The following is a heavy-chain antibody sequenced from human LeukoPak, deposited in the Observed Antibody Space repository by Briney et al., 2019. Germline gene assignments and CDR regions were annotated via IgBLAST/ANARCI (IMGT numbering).Heavy chain of an antibody. J-gene: IGHJ6*02. V-gene: IGHV1-46*01. Sequence: ASVKVSCKASGYTFTSYYMHWVRQAPGQGLEWMGIINPSGGSTSYAQKFQGRVTITADESTSTAYMELSSLRSEDTAVYYCARRGYCSSTSCQWYGMDVWGQGTTVTVSS. CDR2: INPSGGST. D-gene: IGHD2-2*01. CDR1: GYTFTSYY. CDR3: ARRGYCSSTSCQWYGMDV.